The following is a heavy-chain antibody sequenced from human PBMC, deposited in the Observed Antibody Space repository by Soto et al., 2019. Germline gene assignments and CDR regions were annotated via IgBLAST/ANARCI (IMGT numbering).Heavy chain of an antibody. CDR2: IFSNDEK. D-gene: IGHD3-9*01. CDR1: GFSLSNARMG. Sequence: QVTLKESGPVLVKPTETLTLTCTVSGFSLSNARMGVSWIRQPPGKALEWLAHIFSNDEKSYSTSLKSRLTISKDTSKSQVVLTMTNMDPVDTATSYCARMLPHLFDWLVPYYYYYYMDVWGQGTTVTVSS. CDR3: ARMLPHLFDWLVPYYYYYYMDV. J-gene: IGHJ6*03. V-gene: IGHV2-26*01.